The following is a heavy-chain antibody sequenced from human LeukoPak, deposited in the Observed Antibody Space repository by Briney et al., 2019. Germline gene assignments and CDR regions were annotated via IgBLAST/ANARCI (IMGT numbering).Heavy chain of an antibody. D-gene: IGHD1-7*01. CDR1: GGSISSGGYY. CDR3: ARASYNWNYSIDY. J-gene: IGHJ4*02. Sequence: SETLSLTCTVSGGSISSGGYYWSWIRQHPGKGLEWIGYIYYSGSTYYNPSLKSRVTISVDTSKNQFSLKLSSVTAADTAVYYCARASYNWNYSIDYWGRGTLVTVSS. CDR2: IYYSGST. V-gene: IGHV4-31*03.